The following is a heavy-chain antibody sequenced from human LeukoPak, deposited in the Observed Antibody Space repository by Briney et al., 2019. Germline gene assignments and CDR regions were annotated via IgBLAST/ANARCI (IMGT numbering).Heavy chain of an antibody. D-gene: IGHD3-10*01. CDR3: VRPNTMAKSDAFDI. CDR2: IYSGGST. Sequence: GGSLRLSCAASGFTVSSNYMSWVRQAPGKGLEWVSVIYSGGSTYYADSVKGRFTISRDNSKNTLYLQMNSLRAEDTAVYYCVRPNTMAKSDAFDIWGQGTMVTVSS. CDR1: GFTVSSNY. J-gene: IGHJ3*02. V-gene: IGHV3-66*02.